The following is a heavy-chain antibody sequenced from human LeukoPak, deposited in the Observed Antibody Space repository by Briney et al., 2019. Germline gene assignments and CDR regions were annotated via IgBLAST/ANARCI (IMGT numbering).Heavy chain of an antibody. CDR2: ISYRGTT. CDR3: ARLPFQTVVARFDY. Sequence: SETLSLTCIVSGGSITNSTYYWAWIRQPPGKGLESIGTISYRGTTFYNPSLKSRVTISVDSSNNQFSLKLTSVTAADTAVYYCARLPFQTVVARFDYWGQGALVTVSS. J-gene: IGHJ4*02. CDR1: GGSITNSTYY. V-gene: IGHV4-39*07. D-gene: IGHD2-15*01.